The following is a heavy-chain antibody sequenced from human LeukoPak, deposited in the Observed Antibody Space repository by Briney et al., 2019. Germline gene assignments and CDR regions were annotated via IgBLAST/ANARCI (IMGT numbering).Heavy chain of an antibody. J-gene: IGHJ4*02. CDR2: ISASGGNT. Sequence: PGGSLRLSCAASGFTFSSYAMSWVRRAPGKGLEWVSAISASGGNTYYADSVKGRFTISRDNSKNTLYLQLNGLGAEDTAVYYCAEDRIAVDGTDRFEYFDYWGQGTLVTVSS. CDR3: AEDRIAVDGTDRFEYFDY. V-gene: IGHV3-23*01. D-gene: IGHD6-19*01. CDR1: GFTFSSYA.